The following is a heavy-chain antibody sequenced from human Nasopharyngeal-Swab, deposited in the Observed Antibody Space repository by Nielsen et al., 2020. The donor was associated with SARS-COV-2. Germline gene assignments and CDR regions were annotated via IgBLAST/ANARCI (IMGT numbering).Heavy chain of an antibody. CDR3: ARGGGVPGGSLGRFAQPDAFDI. V-gene: IGHV4-34*01. Sequence: WIRQPPGQGLEWIGEINHSGSTNYNPSLKSRVTISVDTSKNQFSLKLSSVTAADTAVYYCARGGGVPGGSLGRFAQPDAFDIWGQGTMVTVSS. CDR2: INHSGST. D-gene: IGHD2-15*01. J-gene: IGHJ3*02.